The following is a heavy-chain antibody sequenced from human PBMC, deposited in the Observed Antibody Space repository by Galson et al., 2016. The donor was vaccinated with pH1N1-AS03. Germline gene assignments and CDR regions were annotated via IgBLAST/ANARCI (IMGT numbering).Heavy chain of an antibody. CDR2: ILHDGSNN. V-gene: IGHV3-30*19. Sequence: SLRLSCAASGFTFSSYGMHWVRQAPGKGLEWVAAILHDGSNNYYIDSVKGRFTLSRDNSKNTLYLTMKSLRVEDTAVYYCARDGGLLETNWRDPWGQGTPVTVPS. CDR1: GFTFSSYG. J-gene: IGHJ5*02. D-gene: IGHD3-3*01. CDR3: ARDGGLLETNWRDP.